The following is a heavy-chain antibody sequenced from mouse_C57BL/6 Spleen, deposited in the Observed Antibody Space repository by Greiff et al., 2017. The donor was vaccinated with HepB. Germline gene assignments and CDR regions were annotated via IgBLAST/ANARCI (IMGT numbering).Heavy chain of an antibody. CDR1: GYTFTDYE. J-gene: IGHJ3*01. CDR2: IDPETGGT. D-gene: IGHD1-1*01. Sequence: QVQLQQSGAELVRPGASVTLSCKASGYTFTDYEMHWVKQTPVHGLEWIGAIDPETGGTAYNQKFKGKAILTADKSSSTAYMELRSLTSEDSAVYYCTREIGYGSTPWFAYWGQGTLVTVSA. V-gene: IGHV1-15*01. CDR3: TREIGYGSTPWFAY.